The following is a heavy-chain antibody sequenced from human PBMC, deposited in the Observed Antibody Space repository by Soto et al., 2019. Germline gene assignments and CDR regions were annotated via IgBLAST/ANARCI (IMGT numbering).Heavy chain of an antibody. Sequence: QVQLVQSGAEVKKPGASVKVSCKASGYTFTSYGISWVRQAPGQGLEWMGWISAYNGNTNYAQKPQGRVTMTTDTSTSTAYMELRSLRSDDTAVYYCARDPSPTIPYYYGMDVWGQGTTVTVSS. J-gene: IGHJ6*02. CDR2: ISAYNGNT. D-gene: IGHD1-26*01. CDR1: GYTFTSYG. CDR3: ARDPSPTIPYYYGMDV. V-gene: IGHV1-18*01.